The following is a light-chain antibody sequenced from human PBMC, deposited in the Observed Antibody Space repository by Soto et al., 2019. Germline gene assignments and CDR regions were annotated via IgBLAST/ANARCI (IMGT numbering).Light chain of an antibody. J-gene: IGKJ4*01. V-gene: IGKV3-11*01. CDR1: QSVASS. CDR2: DAS. Sequence: IVVTQSPATLSLSPGERATLSCRASQSVASSLAWYQQKPGQPPSLLIYDASKRAAGIPARYSGSGSGTDFTLTISRREPEDFAFYSCQQRTNRLTFGGGTKVEIK. CDR3: QQRTNRLT.